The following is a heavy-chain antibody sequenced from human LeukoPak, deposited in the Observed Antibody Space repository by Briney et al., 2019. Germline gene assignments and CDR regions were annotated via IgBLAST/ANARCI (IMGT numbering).Heavy chain of an antibody. J-gene: IGHJ6*03. D-gene: IGHD2-2*01. CDR3: ATSLGSSTSYYYYYMDV. Sequence: PSETLSLTCAVYGGSFSGYYWSWIRQPPGKGLEWIGEISHSGSTNYNPSLKSRVTISVDTSKNQFSLKLSSVTAADTAVYYCATSLGSSTSYYYYYMDVWGKGTTVTVSS. CDR1: GGSFSGYY. V-gene: IGHV4-34*01. CDR2: ISHSGST.